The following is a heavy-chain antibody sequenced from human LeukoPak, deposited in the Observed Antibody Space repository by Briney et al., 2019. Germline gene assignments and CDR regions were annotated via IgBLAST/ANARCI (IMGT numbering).Heavy chain of an antibody. J-gene: IGHJ5*02. CDR2: INQDGTEK. CDR1: GFTFTTYW. V-gene: IGHV3-7*01. D-gene: IGHD3-22*01. CDR3: ARGSDNSGYRSLGS. Sequence: GGSLRLSCAASGFTFTTYWMSWVRQLPGKGLEWVANINQDGTEKYYVDSVKGRFTISRDNAKNSLDLQMNSLRAEDTAVYYCARGSDNSGYRSLGSWGQGTLVTVSS.